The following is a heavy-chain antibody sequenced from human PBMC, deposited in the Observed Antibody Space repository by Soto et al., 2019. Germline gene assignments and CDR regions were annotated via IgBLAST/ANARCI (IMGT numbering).Heavy chain of an antibody. D-gene: IGHD3-16*01. J-gene: IGHJ3*01. CDR3: ATRPLLRGAP. Sequence: EVLLVESGGGLIQPGGSLRLSCEASGFTFSSNDMNWVRQAPGKGLEWVSLIWTSGSTAYADSVKGRFTISRDNSKSALYLHMSSLRAEDTAVYYCATRPLLRGAPWGQGTMVTVSS. CDR1: GFTFSSND. V-gene: IGHV3-53*01. CDR2: IWTSGST.